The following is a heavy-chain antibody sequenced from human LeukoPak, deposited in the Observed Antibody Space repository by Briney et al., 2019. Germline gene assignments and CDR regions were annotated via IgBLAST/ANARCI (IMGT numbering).Heavy chain of an antibody. Sequence: GGSLRLSCAASGFTFSSYVMSWVRQAPGKGLEWVSGISGRGDSTDYADSVKGRFTISRANSKNTLYLQMNSLRAEDTAVYYCAYRLYTHGCWGQGTLVTVSS. J-gene: IGHJ4*02. CDR1: GFTFSSYV. CDR3: AYRLYTHGC. V-gene: IGHV3-23*01. CDR2: ISGRGDST. D-gene: IGHD5/OR15-5a*01.